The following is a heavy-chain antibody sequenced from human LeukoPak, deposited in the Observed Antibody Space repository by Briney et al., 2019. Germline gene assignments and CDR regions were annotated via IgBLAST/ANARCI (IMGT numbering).Heavy chain of an antibody. CDR2: IIPILGIA. Sequence: SVKVSCKASGGTFSSYAISWLRQAPGQGLEWMGRIIPILGIANYAQKFQGRVTITADKSTSTAYMELSSLRSEDTAVYYCARDYYDQTDYYYYYGMDVWGQGTTVTVSS. CDR3: ARDYYDQTDYYYYYGMDV. V-gene: IGHV1-69*10. CDR1: GGTFSSYA. D-gene: IGHD3-22*01. J-gene: IGHJ6*02.